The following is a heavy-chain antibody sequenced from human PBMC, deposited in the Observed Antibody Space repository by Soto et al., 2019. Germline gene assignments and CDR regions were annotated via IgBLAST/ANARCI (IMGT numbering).Heavy chain of an antibody. CDR1: GYSISSGYY. J-gene: IGHJ5*02. V-gene: IGHV4-38-2*02. D-gene: IGHD2-15*01. Sequence: SETLSLTCTVSGYSISSGYYWGWIRQPPGKGLEWIGSIYHSGSTYYNPSLKSRVTISVDTSKNQFSLKLSSVTAADTAVYYCARETIVVVVAATHNWFDPWGQGTLVTVSS. CDR2: IYHSGST. CDR3: ARETIVVVVAATHNWFDP.